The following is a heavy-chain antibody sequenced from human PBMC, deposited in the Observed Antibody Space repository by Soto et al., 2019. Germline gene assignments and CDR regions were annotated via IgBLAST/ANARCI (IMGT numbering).Heavy chain of an antibody. CDR2: INTDGTST. Sequence: GGSLRLSCAASGFMFSSYWMHWVRQAPGKGLVWVSEINTDGTSTNYADSVKGRFTISRDNGKKTLYLQMNSLRLEDTAVYYCASLSAPTDYWGQGTLVTVSS. CDR3: ASLSAPTDY. J-gene: IGHJ4*02. V-gene: IGHV3-74*01. CDR1: GFMFSSYW. D-gene: IGHD6-25*01.